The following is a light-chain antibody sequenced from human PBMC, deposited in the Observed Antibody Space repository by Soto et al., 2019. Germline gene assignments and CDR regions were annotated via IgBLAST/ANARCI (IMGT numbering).Light chain of an antibody. CDR1: QSISSY. J-gene: IGKJ1*01. V-gene: IGKV1-39*01. Sequence: DIQMTQSPSSLSASVGDRVTITCRASQSISSYLNWYQQKPGKAPKLLIFAASSLQSGVPSRFSGSRSGPDFTLTISSLQPEDFATYYCQQYQSYSRTFGQGTKVDIK. CDR3: QQYQSYSRT. CDR2: AAS.